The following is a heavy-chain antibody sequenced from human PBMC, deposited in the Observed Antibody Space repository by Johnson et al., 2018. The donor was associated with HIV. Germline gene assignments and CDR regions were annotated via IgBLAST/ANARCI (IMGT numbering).Heavy chain of an antibody. CDR3: ARARAKVVAGLDAFDI. J-gene: IGHJ3*02. CDR2: ISYDGSKK. CDR1: GFTFSNYA. D-gene: IGHD6-19*01. V-gene: IGHV3-30-3*01. Sequence: QVQLVESGGGVVQPGRSLRLSCAASGFTFSNYAMHWVRQAPGKGLEWVAVISYDGSKKNYADSVKGRFSISRDNSKNTVYLQMNSLRAEDTAVYYCARARAKVVAGLDAFDIWGEGTLV.